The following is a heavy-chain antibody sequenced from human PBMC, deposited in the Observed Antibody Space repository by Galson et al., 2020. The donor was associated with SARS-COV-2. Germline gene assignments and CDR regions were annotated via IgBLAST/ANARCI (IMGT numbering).Heavy chain of an antibody. CDR1: GYTFTGYY. D-gene: IGHD5-18*01. CDR2: INPNSGGT. J-gene: IGHJ5*02. CDR3: ARSVDTEDWFDP. Sequence: ASVKVSCKASGYTFTGYYMHWVRQAPGQGLEWLGWINPNSGGTNYAQKFQGRVTITRDTSISTAYMELSRLRSEDTAVYYCARSVDTEDWFDPWGKGTLVTVSS. V-gene: IGHV1-2*02.